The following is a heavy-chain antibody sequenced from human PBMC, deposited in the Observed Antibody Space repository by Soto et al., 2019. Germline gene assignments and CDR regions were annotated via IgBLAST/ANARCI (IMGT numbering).Heavy chain of an antibody. CDR2: IKTDGSEK. CDR3: ATSMGRGGNDY. Sequence: EVQLVESGGGLVQPGGSLRLSCAASGFTFSDNWMSWVRQAPGKGLECVANIKTDGSEKYYVDPVKGRFTISRDSAKNPLYLQMNSLRAEDTAVYYCATSMGRGGNDYWGQGTLVAVSS. V-gene: IGHV3-7*05. CDR1: GFTFSDNW. J-gene: IGHJ4*02. D-gene: IGHD3-10*01.